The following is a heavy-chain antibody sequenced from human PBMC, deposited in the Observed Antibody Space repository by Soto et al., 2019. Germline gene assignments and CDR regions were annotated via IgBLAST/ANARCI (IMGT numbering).Heavy chain of an antibody. CDR3: AKASGRVHYGMHV. CDR1: GFPFSMFA. J-gene: IGHJ6*02. Sequence: EVQVLESGGGSVQPGGSLRLSCAASGFPFSMFAMNWVRQAPGKGLEWVSGIRGSGGGTYYADSVKGRFTISRDDSRNMFYLEMNTLRGEDTAVYYCAKASGRVHYGMHVWGQGTTVTVSS. D-gene: IGHD3-10*01. V-gene: IGHV3-23*01. CDR2: IRGSGGGT.